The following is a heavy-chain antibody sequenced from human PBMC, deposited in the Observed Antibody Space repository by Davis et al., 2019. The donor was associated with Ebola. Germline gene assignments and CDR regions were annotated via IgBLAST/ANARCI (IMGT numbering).Heavy chain of an antibody. D-gene: IGHD4-17*01. CDR2: INHSGST. CDR3: ARLYGDYADY. J-gene: IGHJ4*02. Sequence: PSETLSLTCAVSGGSISSSNWWSWVRQPPGKGLEWIGEINHSGSTNYNPSLKSRVTISVDTSKNQFSLKLSSVTAADTAVYYCARLYGDYADYWGQGTLVTVSS. CDR1: GGSISSSNW. V-gene: IGHV4-4*02.